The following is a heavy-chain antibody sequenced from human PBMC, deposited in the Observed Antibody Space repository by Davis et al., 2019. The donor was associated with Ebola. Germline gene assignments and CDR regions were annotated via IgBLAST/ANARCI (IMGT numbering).Heavy chain of an antibody. J-gene: IGHJ1*01. V-gene: IGHV3-30-3*01. Sequence: PGGSLRLSCAASGFTFSSYAMHWVRQAPGKGLEWVAVISYDGSNKYYADSVKGRFTISRDNSKNTLYLQMNSLRAEDTAVYYCARDRRRYCSSTSCYTEYFQHWGQGTLVTVPS. CDR1: GFTFSSYA. CDR2: ISYDGSNK. CDR3: ARDRRRYCSSTSCYTEYFQH. D-gene: IGHD2-2*02.